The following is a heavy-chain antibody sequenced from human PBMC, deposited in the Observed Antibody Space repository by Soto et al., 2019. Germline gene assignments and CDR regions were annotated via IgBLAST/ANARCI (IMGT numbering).Heavy chain of an antibody. Sequence: QVQLVDAGGGLVKPGGSLSLSCAASGFTFSDYYMCWIRQAPGKGLGWVSYISSSGSTIYYADCVKGRVTITRDNAKNSLYLQMNSLRAEDTAVYYCARQGSSYDAFHIWGQGTMVTVSS. CDR1: GFTFSDYY. CDR2: ISSSGSTI. CDR3: ARQGSSYDAFHI. J-gene: IGHJ3*02. V-gene: IGHV3-11*01.